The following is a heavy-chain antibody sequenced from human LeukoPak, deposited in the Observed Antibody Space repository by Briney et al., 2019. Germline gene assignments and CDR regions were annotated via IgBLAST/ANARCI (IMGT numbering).Heavy chain of an antibody. Sequence: PSETLSLTCTVSGDSITNYYWSWIRQPPGKALEWVGYTHDSGTTKYNPSFRSRLTMSVDAPRRQFSLNLIAVTAADTAVYYCARDSRPGYLDVLDLWGQGTKVTVSS. D-gene: IGHD6-13*01. J-gene: IGHJ3*01. CDR1: GDSITNYY. CDR2: THDSGTT. V-gene: IGHV4-59*01. CDR3: ARDSRPGYLDVLDL.